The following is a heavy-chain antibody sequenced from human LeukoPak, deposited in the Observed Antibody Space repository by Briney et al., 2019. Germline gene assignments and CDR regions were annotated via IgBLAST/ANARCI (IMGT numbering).Heavy chain of an antibody. D-gene: IGHD3-22*01. V-gene: IGHV4-34*01. CDR3: AREDPDDSSGYYFR. CDR1: GVSFSGYY. CDR2: INHSGST. J-gene: IGHJ4*02. Sequence: SETLSLTCAVYGVSFSGYYWSWIRQPPGKGLEWIGEINHSGSTNYNPPLKSRVTISVGTSKNQFSLKLSSVTAADTAVYYCAREDPDDSSGYYFRWGQGTLVTVSS.